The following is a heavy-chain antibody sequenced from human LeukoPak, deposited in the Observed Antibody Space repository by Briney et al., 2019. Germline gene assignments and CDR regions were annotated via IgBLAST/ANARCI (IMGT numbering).Heavy chain of an antibody. CDR3: AKPSGSGFDY. V-gene: IGHV3-30*02. Sequence: GGSLRLSCGASGFTFSTYDIHWIRQAPGKGLEWVSFIRFDGSHEYYVDSVKGRFSISRDNSKNTVFLQMSSLRVEDTAVYYCAKPSGSGFDYWGQGTLVTVPS. D-gene: IGHD1-26*01. CDR1: GFTFSTYD. CDR2: IRFDGSHE. J-gene: IGHJ4*02.